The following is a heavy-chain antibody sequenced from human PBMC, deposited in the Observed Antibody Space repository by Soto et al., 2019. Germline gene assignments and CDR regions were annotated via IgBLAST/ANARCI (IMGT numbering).Heavy chain of an antibody. J-gene: IGHJ1*01. V-gene: IGHV4-34*01. CDR2: ITYSGVA. CDR1: GASFSGFY. CDR3: ARDFMH. Sequence: QGQLQQWGTGLLRPSETLSLSCGLYGASFSGFYWSWLRQAPGKGLEWIGEITYSGVANYNPSLTSRVTISVDTSKNHFSLRLNSVTAADTAVYFCARDFMHWGQGTLVIVSS.